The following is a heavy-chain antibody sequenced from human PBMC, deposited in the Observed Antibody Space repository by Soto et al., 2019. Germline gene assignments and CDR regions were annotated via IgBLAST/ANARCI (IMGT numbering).Heavy chain of an antibody. Sequence: QVQLVQSGAEVKKPGASVKVSCKASGYTFITNDINWVRQASGQGLEWMGWMKPSTGDSGSDLDFQGRITMTRDTATSTAYMELSSLKFEDTAVYYCARGGPAAGFDLWGQGSLVTVSS. V-gene: IGHV1-8*01. J-gene: IGHJ5*02. D-gene: IGHD6-13*01. CDR1: GYTFITND. CDR3: ARGGPAAGFDL. CDR2: MKPSTGDS.